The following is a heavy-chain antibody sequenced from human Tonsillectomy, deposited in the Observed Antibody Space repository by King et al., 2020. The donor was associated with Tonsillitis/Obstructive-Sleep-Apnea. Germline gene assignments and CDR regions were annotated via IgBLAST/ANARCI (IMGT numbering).Heavy chain of an antibody. CDR3: ARDWDTYYFHYYVDV. CDR1: GFTFSSYA. D-gene: IGHD1-26*01. V-gene: IGHV3-30*01. CDR2: ISYDGSNK. Sequence: VQLVESGGGVVQPGRSLRLSCAASGFTFSSYAMHWVRQAPGKGLEWVAVISYDGSNKYYADSVKGRFTISRDNSKITMYLQMNSLRAEDTAVYYCARDWDTYYFHYYVDVCGKGTTVTVSS. J-gene: IGHJ6*03.